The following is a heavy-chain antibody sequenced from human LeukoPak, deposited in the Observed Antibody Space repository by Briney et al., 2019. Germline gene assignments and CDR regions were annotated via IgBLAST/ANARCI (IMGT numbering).Heavy chain of an antibody. Sequence: GGSLRLSCAASGFTFSSYSMNWVRQAPGKGLEWVSSISSSSSYIYYADSVKGRFTISRDNAKNSLHLQMNSLRAEDTAVYYCARDQAYATSGYRPWAFDIWGQGTMVTVSS. J-gene: IGHJ3*02. CDR3: ARDQAYATSGYRPWAFDI. D-gene: IGHD3-22*01. CDR2: ISSSSSYI. CDR1: GFTFSSYS. V-gene: IGHV3-21*01.